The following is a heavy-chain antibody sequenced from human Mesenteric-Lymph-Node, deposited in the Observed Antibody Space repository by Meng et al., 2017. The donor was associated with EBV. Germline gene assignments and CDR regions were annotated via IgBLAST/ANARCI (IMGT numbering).Heavy chain of an antibody. CDR3: ASRSGHSDY. CDR1: GGSFSGYY. J-gene: IGHJ4*02. D-gene: IGHD3-10*01. V-gene: IGHV4-34*01. CDR2: IGEINHREIT. Sequence: QVQLPRWGAGLLKPSETLSLTCAVYGGSFSGYYWSWVRQPPGKGLEWIGEIGEINHREITNYSPSLKSRVTMSVDTSNNQFSLKLSSVTAADTAVYYCASRSGHSDYWGQGTLVTVSS.